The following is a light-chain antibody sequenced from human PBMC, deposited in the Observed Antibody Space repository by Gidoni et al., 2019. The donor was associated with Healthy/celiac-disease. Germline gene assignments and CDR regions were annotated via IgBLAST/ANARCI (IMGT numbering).Light chain of an antibody. Sequence: EIVLTQSPATLSLSPGERATLTCRASQSVSSYLAWYQQKPGQAPRPLIYDASNRATGIPARFSGSGSGTDFTLTISSPEPEDFAVYYCQQRSNWPPGFGQGTRLEIK. V-gene: IGKV3-11*01. J-gene: IGKJ5*01. CDR3: QQRSNWPPG. CDR1: QSVSSY. CDR2: DAS.